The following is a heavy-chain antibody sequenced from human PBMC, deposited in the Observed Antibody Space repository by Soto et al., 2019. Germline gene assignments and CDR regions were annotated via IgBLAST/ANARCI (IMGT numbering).Heavy chain of an antibody. V-gene: IGHV3-7*01. CDR2: IKQDGSEK. CDR3: ARAGGYDFWSLFDP. CDR1: GFTFTNYR. D-gene: IGHD3-3*01. Sequence: EVQLEESGGGLVQPGGSLRLSCVASGFTFTNYRMSWVRQAPGKGPEWVANIKQDGSEKNYADSVKGRFSISRDNAKNSVFLQMNSLGPDDTAVYHCARAGGYDFWSLFDPWGQGTLVTVSS. J-gene: IGHJ5*02.